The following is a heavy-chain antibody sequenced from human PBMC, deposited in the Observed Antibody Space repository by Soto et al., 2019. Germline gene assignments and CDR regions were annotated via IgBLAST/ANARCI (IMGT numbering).Heavy chain of an antibody. CDR3: ARDLGFGLSDY. D-gene: IGHD3-10*01. Sequence: QVQLVQSGAEVKKPGASVKVSCKASGYTFTSYAMHWVRQAPGQRLEWMGWINAGNGNTKYSQKFQGRVTITRDTSASTSYMELSGQRSEDTAVYSCARDLGFGLSDYWGQGTLVTVSS. CDR1: GYTFTSYA. V-gene: IGHV1-3*01. CDR2: INAGNGNT. J-gene: IGHJ4*02.